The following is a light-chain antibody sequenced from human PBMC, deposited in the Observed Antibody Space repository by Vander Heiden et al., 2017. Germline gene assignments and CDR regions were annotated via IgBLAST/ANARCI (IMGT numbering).Light chain of an antibody. V-gene: IGKV1-39*01. CDR2: AAS. CDR3: QRSSSTLS. CDR1: QSNSSY. Sequence: DIQMTQSASSLSASVGDSVTITCGASQSNSSYLNWDQQKPGKAPKLMNCAASSLHSGVPSRFSGSGSGTDVTLTISGLQPEDFATYYCQRSSSTLSFGGGTKVEIQ. J-gene: IGKJ4*01.